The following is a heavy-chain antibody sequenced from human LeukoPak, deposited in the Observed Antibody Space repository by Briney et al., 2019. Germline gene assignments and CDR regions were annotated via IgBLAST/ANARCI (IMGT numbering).Heavy chain of an antibody. V-gene: IGHV3-66*01. J-gene: IGHJ4*02. Sequence: GGSLRLSCAASGFSVSSYYMNWVRQAPGKGLQWVSVLYSDGATNYADSVKGRFTISRDNSKDTLYLQMNSLRAEDTAIYYCAKGPLIEVAGTTWDYWGQGTLVTVSS. CDR1: GFSVSSYY. D-gene: IGHD6-19*01. CDR3: AKGPLIEVAGTTWDY. CDR2: LYSDGAT.